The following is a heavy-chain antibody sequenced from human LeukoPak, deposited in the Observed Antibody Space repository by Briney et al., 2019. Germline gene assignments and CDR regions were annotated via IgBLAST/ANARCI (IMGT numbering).Heavy chain of an antibody. Sequence: PGGSLRLSCAASGFTFSSYEMNWVRQAPGKGLVWVSRINSDGSSTSYADSVKGRFTISRDNAKNTLYLQMNSLRAEDTAVYYCAELGITMIVGVWGKGTTVTVSS. D-gene: IGHD3-22*01. CDR2: INSDGSST. CDR3: AELGITMIVGV. J-gene: IGHJ6*04. CDR1: GFTFSSYE. V-gene: IGHV3-74*01.